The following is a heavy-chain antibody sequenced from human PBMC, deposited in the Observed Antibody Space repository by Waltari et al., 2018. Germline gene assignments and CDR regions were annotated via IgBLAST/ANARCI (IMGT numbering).Heavy chain of an antibody. V-gene: IGHV3-21*06. CDR3: ARGGAFSGNCLDY. D-gene: IGHD1-1*01. Sequence: EVQLVESGGGLVKPGGSLRLRCIASGFTFGAYGMNWVRQAPGKGLEWVSSISKDSIYIFYADSVKGRFTISRDNAKNSLYLQMDSLRAEDTAVYYCARGGAFSGNCLDYWGQGAPVTVSS. J-gene: IGHJ4*02. CDR1: GFTFGAYG. CDR2: ISKDSIYI.